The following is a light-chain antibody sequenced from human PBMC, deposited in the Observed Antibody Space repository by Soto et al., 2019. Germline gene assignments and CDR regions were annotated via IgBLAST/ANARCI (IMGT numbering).Light chain of an antibody. J-gene: IGLJ2*01. Sequence: QSVLTQPPSASGSPGQSVTISCTGTSSDVGGENYVSWYQQHPGKAPKLMIYEVSKRPSGVPDRFSGSKSGNTASLTVSGLQAEDEADYYCSSYAGSNNLVFGGGTKLTVL. CDR1: SSDVGGENY. V-gene: IGLV2-8*01. CDR3: SSYAGSNNLV. CDR2: EVS.